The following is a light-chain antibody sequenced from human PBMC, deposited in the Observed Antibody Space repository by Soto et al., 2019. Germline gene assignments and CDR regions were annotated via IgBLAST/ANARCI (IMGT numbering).Light chain of an antibody. CDR2: DAS. Sequence: DIQMTQSPSTLSASVGDRVTITCRASQSISSWLAWYQQKPGKAPKLLIYDASSLESVVPSRFSGSGSGTEFTLTISILQPDDFATYFCQLYGTFGQGTKVEIK. CDR1: QSISSW. V-gene: IGKV1-5*01. CDR3: QLYGT. J-gene: IGKJ1*01.